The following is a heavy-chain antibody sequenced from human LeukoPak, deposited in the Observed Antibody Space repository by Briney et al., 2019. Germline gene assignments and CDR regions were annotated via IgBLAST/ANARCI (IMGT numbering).Heavy chain of an antibody. CDR3: ARGRYLTTGGGAAAGFLDY. CDR2: INHSGST. D-gene: IGHD6-13*01. Sequence: SETLSLTCGVDGGSFSGYYWNWIRQPPGKGLEWIGEINHSGSTNYNPSLKRRGTISVDTSQNQFSVRLSSVTAADTAVYYCARGRYLTTGGGAAAGFLDYWGQGTLVTVSS. CDR1: GGSFSGYY. V-gene: IGHV4-34*01. J-gene: IGHJ4*02.